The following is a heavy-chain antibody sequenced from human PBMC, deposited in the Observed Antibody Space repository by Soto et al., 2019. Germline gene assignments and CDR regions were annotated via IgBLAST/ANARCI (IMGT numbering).Heavy chain of an antibody. J-gene: IGHJ5*02. Sequence: ASVKVSCKASGGTFSSYASSWVRQAPGQGLEWMGGIIPIFGTANYAQKFQGRVTITADESTSTAYMELSSLRSEDTAVYYCALGYCISTSCYGNWFDPWGQGTLVTVSS. D-gene: IGHD2-2*01. CDR3: ALGYCISTSCYGNWFDP. CDR2: IIPIFGTA. CDR1: GGTFSSYA. V-gene: IGHV1-69*13.